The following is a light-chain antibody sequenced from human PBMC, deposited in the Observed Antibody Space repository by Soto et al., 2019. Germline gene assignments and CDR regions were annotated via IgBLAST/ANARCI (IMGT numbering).Light chain of an antibody. CDR1: QGISSY. J-gene: IGKJ1*01. CDR3: QQYNSYWT. V-gene: IGKV1-9*01. Sequence: IQLTNSPSSLSASVGDRVTMTCRASQGISSYLAWYQQKPGKAPKLLIYAASTLQSGVPSRFSGSGSGTEFTLTISSLQPDDIATYYCQQYNSYWTFGQGGKVDIK. CDR2: AAS.